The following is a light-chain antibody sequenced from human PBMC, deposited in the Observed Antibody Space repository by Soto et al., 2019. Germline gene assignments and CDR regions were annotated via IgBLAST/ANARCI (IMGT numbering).Light chain of an antibody. CDR2: DAS. CDR3: QQRSTWPLLT. Sequence: VWIQSPATLSLSPGERATLSCRASQTVSRYLAWFQQKPGQPPRLLIYDASNRATGIPARFSGSGSGTDYTLTICSLEPEDFAVYYCQQRSTWPLLTFGGGTKVEI. J-gene: IGKJ4*01. V-gene: IGKV3-11*01. CDR1: QTVSRY.